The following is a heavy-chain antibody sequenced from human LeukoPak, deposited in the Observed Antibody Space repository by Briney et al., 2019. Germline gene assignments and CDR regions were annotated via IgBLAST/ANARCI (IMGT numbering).Heavy chain of an antibody. D-gene: IGHD3-3*01. CDR2: INPNSGGT. J-gene: IGHJ4*02. V-gene: IGHV1-2*04. CDR1: GYTFTGYY. Sequence: ASVKVSCKASGYTFTGYYMHWVRQAPGQGLEWMGWINPNSGGTNYAQKFQGWVTMTRDTSISTAYMELSRLRSDDTAVYYCARAGPDFWSGYYTGPGPDYWGQGTLVTVSS. CDR3: ARAGPDFWSGYYTGPGPDY.